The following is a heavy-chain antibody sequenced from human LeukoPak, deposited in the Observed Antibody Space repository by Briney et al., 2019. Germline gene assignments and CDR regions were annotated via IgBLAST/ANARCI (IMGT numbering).Heavy chain of an antibody. CDR1: GYSFTSYW. D-gene: IGHD3-22*01. J-gene: IGHJ6*03. CDR3: ARYYDSSGPLKYYYYYMDI. V-gene: IGHV5-51*01. Sequence: PGASLQISCQGSGYSFTSYWIGWVRQLPGKGLEWMGIIYPGGSDTRYSPSFQGQVTISADKSISTAYLQWSSLKASDTAMYYCARYYDSSGPLKYYYYYMDIWGKGTTVTVSS. CDR2: IYPGGSDT.